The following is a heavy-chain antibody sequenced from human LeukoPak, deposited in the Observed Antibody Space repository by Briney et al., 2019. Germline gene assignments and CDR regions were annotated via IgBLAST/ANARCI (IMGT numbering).Heavy chain of an antibody. V-gene: IGHV3-48*01. Sequence: PGGSLRLSCVVSGFPFTNNPMNWVRQAPGKGLEWVSYISNDITTTYYAESVKGRFTISRDNAKNSLYLQMNSLRVEDTAVYYCAGDGGKSYEIDYWGQGTLVTVSS. CDR2: ISNDITTT. J-gene: IGHJ4*02. CDR1: GFPFTNNP. CDR3: AGDGGKSYEIDY. D-gene: IGHD5-18*01.